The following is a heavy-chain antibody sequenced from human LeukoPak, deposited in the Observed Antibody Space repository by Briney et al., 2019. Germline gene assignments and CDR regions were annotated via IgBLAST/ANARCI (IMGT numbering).Heavy chain of an antibody. CDR1: GFTFSSYW. CDR3: ARDPDQWEVPTDH. J-gene: IGHJ5*02. D-gene: IGHD1-26*01. V-gene: IGHV3-7*01. Sequence: GGSLRLSCAASGFTFSSYWMSWVRQAPGKGLEWVANINQDGSEKYYVDSVKDRFTISRDNAKNSLYLQMNSLRAEDTAVYYCARDPDQWEVPTDHWGQGTLVTVSS. CDR2: INQDGSEK.